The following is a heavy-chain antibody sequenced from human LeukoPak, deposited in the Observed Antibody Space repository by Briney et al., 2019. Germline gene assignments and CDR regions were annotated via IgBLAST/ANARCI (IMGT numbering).Heavy chain of an antibody. CDR3: ARDLQEISSFYFDY. J-gene: IGHJ4*02. V-gene: IGHV3-30*04. D-gene: IGHD3-16*02. CDR2: LSFDASDR. CDR1: ELNFSSHA. Sequence: GGSLRLSCVASELNFSSHAMHWVRQAPGKGLEWVAGLSFDASDRNYADSVKGRFTISRDNSKNTLYLQMHSLSHEDMSVYFCARDLQEISSFYFDYWGQGSLVTVSS.